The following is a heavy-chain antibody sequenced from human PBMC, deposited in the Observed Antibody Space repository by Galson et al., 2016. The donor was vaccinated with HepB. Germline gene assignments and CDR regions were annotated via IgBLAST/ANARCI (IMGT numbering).Heavy chain of an antibody. Sequence: TLSLTCTVSGGSISSDDYYWTWIRQHPGKGLEWIGYIYYTGSTYYSPSLKSRLTISVDTSKNQFSLKLSSVTAADTAVYYCARERWLEMLGDAFDFWGQWTKVTVSS. CDR1: GGSISSDDYY. CDR2: IYYTGST. V-gene: IGHV4-31*03. CDR3: ARERWLEMLGDAFDF. J-gene: IGHJ3*01. D-gene: IGHD3-10*01.